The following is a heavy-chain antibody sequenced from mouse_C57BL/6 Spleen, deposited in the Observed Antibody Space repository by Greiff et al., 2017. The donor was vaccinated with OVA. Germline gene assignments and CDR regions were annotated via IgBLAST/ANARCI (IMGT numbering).Heavy chain of an antibody. CDR1: GFSFNTYA. D-gene: IGHD2-5*01. V-gene: IGHV10-1*01. CDR2: IRSKSNNYAT. J-gene: IGHJ4*01. Sequence: EVKVVESGGGLVQPKGSLKLSCAASGFSFNTYAMNWVRQAPGKGLEWVARIRSKSNNYATYYADSVKDRFTISRDDSERKLYLQMITLITEDTAMYYCVGQDYSNGAYYAMDYWGQGTSVTVSS. CDR3: VGQDYSNGAYYAMDY.